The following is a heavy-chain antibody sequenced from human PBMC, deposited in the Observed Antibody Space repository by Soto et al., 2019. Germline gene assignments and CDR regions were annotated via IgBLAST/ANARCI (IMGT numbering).Heavy chain of an antibody. D-gene: IGHD4-17*01. CDR2: INSDGTTT. J-gene: IGHJ4*02. CDR3: AKSVRGICGDYD. V-gene: IGHV3-74*02. CDR1: GFTFSNYW. Sequence: EVQLVESGGGLVQPGGSLRLSCAASGFTFSNYWIHWVRQAPGKGLVWVSRINSDGTTTNYADSVKGRVTISGDNARNAGFLQRNSLRAEERAIYDCAKSVRGICGDYDWGQGTLVTVPS.